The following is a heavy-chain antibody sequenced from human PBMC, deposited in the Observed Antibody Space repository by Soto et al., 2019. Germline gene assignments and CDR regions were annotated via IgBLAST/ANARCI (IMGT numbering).Heavy chain of an antibody. CDR3: ARGSRSYYDILTGHPWADY. D-gene: IGHD3-9*01. V-gene: IGHV1-8*01. J-gene: IGHJ4*02. CDR2: MNPNSGNT. CDR1: GYTFTSYD. Sequence: ASVKVSCKASGYTFTSYDINWVRQATGQGLEWMGWMNPNSGNTGYAQKFQGRVTMTRNTSISTAYMELSSLRSEDTAVYYCARGSRSYYDILTGHPWADYWGQGTLVTVSS.